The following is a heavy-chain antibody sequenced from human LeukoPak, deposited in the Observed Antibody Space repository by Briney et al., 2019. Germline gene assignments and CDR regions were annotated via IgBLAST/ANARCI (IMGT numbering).Heavy chain of an antibody. Sequence: SVKVSCKASGGTFSSYAISWVRQAPGQGLEWMGRIIPIFGTANYAQKFQGRVTITTDESTSTAYMELSSLRSEDTAVYHCLIVVTAVYYFDYWGQGTLVTVSS. CDR2: IIPIFGTA. CDR1: GGTFSSYA. CDR3: LIVVTAVYYFDY. J-gene: IGHJ4*02. V-gene: IGHV1-69*05. D-gene: IGHD2-21*02.